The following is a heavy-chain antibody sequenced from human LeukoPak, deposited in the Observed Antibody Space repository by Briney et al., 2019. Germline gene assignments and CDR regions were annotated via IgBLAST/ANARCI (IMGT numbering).Heavy chain of an antibody. J-gene: IGHJ6*02. Sequence: PGGSLRLSCAASGFTFNNYAMSWVRQAPGKGLEWVSTIGFGDDSAYYADSVKGRFTISRDNSKNTLYLQMNSLRAEDTAVYYCARDLSPQKYYDFWSGYYPLYYYYGMDVWGQGTTVTVSS. CDR3: ARDLSPQKYYDFWSGYYPLYYYYGMDV. D-gene: IGHD3-3*01. CDR1: GFTFNNYA. V-gene: IGHV3-23*01. CDR2: IGFGDDSA.